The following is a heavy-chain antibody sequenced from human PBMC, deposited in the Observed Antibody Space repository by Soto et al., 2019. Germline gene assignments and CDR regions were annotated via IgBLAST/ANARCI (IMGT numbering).Heavy chain of an antibody. V-gene: IGHV3-7*01. CDR2: IKQDGSEK. J-gene: IGHJ4*02. CDR3: ARELVFGVVIILDY. Sequence: PGGSLRLSCAASGFTFSSYWMSWVRQAPGKGLEWVANIKQDGSEKYYVDSVKGRFTISRDNAKNSLYLQMNSLRAEDTAVYYCARELVFGVVIILDYWGQGTLVTVSS. CDR1: GFTFSSYW. D-gene: IGHD3-3*01.